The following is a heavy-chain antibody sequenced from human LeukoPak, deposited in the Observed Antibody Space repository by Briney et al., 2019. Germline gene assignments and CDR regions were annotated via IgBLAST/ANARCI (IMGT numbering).Heavy chain of an antibody. CDR3: ARVNRVTAIQELDY. V-gene: IGHV3-11*01. J-gene: IGHJ4*02. Sequence: GGSQRLSCAASGFTFSDYYMTWIRQAPGKGLEWVSCISSSGSTIFYADSVKGRFTISRDNAKSSLFLQMNSLRAEDTAVYYCARVNRVTAIQELDYWGQGTLVTVSS. CDR1: GFTFSDYY. CDR2: ISSSGSTI. D-gene: IGHD2-21*02.